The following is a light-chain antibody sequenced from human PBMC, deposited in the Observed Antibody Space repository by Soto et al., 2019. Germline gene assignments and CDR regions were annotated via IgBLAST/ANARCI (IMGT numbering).Light chain of an antibody. CDR2: EVS. CDR3: SSYGGSNNLV. J-gene: IGLJ2*01. V-gene: IGLV2-8*01. Sequence: QSALTQPPSASGSPGQSVTISCTGASSDVGGYSYVSWYQQHPGKAPKLMIYEVSKRPSGVPDRFSGSKSGNTASLNVSGLQAEDEADYYCSSYGGSNNLVFGGGTKVTVL. CDR1: SSDVGGYSY.